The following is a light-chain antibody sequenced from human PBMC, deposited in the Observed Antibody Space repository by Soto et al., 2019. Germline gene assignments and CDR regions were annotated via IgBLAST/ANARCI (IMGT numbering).Light chain of an antibody. V-gene: IGKV1-27*01. J-gene: IGKJ3*01. CDR3: QKYSSVPV. CDR1: QDIRNF. Sequence: DIPMTQSPTSLSASVGDRVTITCRASQDIRNFVAWYQQKPGKAPKLLIYAASTLQSGVPSRFSCSGSGTDFTLTINSLQPEDVATYSCQKYSSVPVFGPVTKVEIK. CDR2: AAS.